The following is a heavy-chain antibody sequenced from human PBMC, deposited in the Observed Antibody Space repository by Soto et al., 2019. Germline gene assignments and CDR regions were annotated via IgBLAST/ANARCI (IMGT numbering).Heavy chain of an antibody. CDR3: TAADCPDTAYFSLY. J-gene: IGHJ4*02. CDR1: GCPLGGFA. Sequence: YLRGSWTGSGCPLGGFAINWVRQAPGKGLRWGGLVRNETYQETPEYVADVKGRFTISRDTANGIAYLQMSRLKIEDSAVYYCTAADCPDTAYFSLYLGQRP. D-gene: IGHD2-21*02. V-gene: IGHV3-49*04. CDR2: VRNETYQETP.